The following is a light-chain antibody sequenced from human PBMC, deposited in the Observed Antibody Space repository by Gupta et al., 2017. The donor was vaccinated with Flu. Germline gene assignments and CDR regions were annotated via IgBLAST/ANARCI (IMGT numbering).Light chain of an antibody. J-gene: IGLJ3*02. CDR1: SSNIGNNH. CDR2: DNN. CDR3: GTWDSSRSAGPV. V-gene: IGLV1-51*01. Sequence: SAFTQLLSVSSAPGQKVTISCSGSSSNIGNNHVSWYQQLPGTAPKLLIYDNNKRPSGIPDRISGSKSETSATVGITGLQTGDEADYYCGTWDSSRSAGPVFGGGTKLTVL.